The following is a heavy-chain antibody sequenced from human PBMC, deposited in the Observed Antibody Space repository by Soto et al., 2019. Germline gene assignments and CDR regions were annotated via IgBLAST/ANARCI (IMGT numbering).Heavy chain of an antibody. CDR2: ISDTGGST. V-gene: IGHV3-23*01. D-gene: IGHD7-27*01. CDR1: GFTFRSFA. Sequence: EVQMLESGGGLVQPGGSLRLSCAASGFTFRSFAMTWVRQAPGKGLEWVSSISDTGGSTYYADPVKGRFTISRDNFKNTVYLQMNSLRAEDTVVYHCAKGGLGLRLGLDYWGQGTLVTVSS. CDR3: AKGGLGLRLGLDY. J-gene: IGHJ4*02.